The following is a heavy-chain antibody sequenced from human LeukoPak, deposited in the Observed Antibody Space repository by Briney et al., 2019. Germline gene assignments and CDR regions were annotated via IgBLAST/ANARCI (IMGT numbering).Heavy chain of an antibody. Sequence: SQTLSLTCTVSGGSFNSGNYHWSWIRQPPGKGLEWIGHIYHSGSTYYNPSLKSRVTVSLDRSNNQFSLRLNSVTAADTAVYYCARDRLGAEGENYFDYWGQGTLVTVSS. J-gene: IGHJ4*02. CDR1: GGSFNSGNYH. CDR2: IYHSGST. CDR3: ARDRLGAEGENYFDY. V-gene: IGHV4-30-2*01. D-gene: IGHD1-26*01.